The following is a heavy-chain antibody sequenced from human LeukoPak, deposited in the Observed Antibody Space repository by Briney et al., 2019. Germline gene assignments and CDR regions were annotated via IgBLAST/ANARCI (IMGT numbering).Heavy chain of an antibody. V-gene: IGHV3-21*01. CDR3: ARGRGAVAGSDAFDI. D-gene: IGHD6-19*01. J-gene: IGHJ3*02. CDR1: GFTFSSYE. CDR2: IGSSSSYI. Sequence: GGSLRLSCAASGFTFSSYEMNWVRQAPGKGLELVSSIGSSSSYIYYADSVKGRFTISRDNAKNSLYLQMNGLRAEDTAVYYCARGRGAVAGSDAFDIWGQGTMVTVSS.